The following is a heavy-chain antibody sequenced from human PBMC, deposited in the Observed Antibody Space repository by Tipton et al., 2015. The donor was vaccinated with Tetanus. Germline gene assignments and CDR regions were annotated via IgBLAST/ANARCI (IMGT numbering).Heavy chain of an antibody. Sequence: TLSLTYTVSGGSISDKKYYWGWIRQPPGRGLEWIASIYFEGSTYYSPSFKSRVTIAVDTSQNVFSLNVTSVTAADTAVYFCARHLYGYWFDPWGQGTLVTVSS. D-gene: IGHD2/OR15-2a*01. CDR2: IYFEGST. J-gene: IGHJ5*02. V-gene: IGHV4-39*02. CDR1: GGSISDKKYY. CDR3: ARHLYGYWFDP.